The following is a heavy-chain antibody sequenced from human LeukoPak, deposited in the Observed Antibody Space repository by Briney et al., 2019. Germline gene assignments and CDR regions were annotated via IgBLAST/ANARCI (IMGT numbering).Heavy chain of an antibody. CDR2: VYYSGST. J-gene: IGHJ5*02. CDR3: ARASFNVVFGNWFDP. Sequence: PSETLSLTCIVSSASIGSSSNYWGWIRQAPGKGLEWIGNVYYSGSTFYNPSLKSRVTMSVEPSKNQFSLKLTTMPTADTAIYYCARASFNVVFGNWFDPWGQGTLVTVSS. V-gene: IGHV4-39*01. CDR1: SASIGSSSNY. D-gene: IGHD2-8*01.